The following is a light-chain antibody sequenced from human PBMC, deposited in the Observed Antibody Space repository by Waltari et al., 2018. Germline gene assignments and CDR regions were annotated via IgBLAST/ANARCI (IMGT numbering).Light chain of an antibody. CDR3: QQRSNWYT. V-gene: IGKV3-11*01. CDR1: QSVSIY. CDR2: DAS. Sequence: EIVLKQSPATLSLSPGERATLSCRASQSVSIYLAWYQQKPGQSPRLLIYDASNRATGIPARFSGSGSGIAVTLTISSLEPEDFAVYYCQQRSNWYTFGQGTKLEIK. J-gene: IGKJ2*01.